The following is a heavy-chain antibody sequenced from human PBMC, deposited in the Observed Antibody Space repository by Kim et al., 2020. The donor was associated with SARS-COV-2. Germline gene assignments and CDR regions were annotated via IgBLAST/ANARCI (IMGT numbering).Heavy chain of an antibody. CDR2: IYPGDSDT. CDR1: GYSFTSYW. CDR3: ARRGTIWFGGPPNAFDI. D-gene: IGHD3-10*01. Sequence: GASLKISCKGSGYSFTSYWIGWVRQMPGKGLEWMGIIYPGDSDTRYSPSFQGQVTISADKSISTAYLQWSSLKASDTAMYYCARRGTIWFGGPPNAFDIWGQGTMVTVSS. V-gene: IGHV5-51*01. J-gene: IGHJ3*02.